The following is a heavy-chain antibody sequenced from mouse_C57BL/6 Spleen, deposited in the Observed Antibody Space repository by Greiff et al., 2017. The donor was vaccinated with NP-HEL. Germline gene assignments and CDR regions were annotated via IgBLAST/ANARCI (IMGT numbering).Heavy chain of an antibody. J-gene: IGHJ1*03. Sequence: EVKVEESGGGLVKPGGSLKLSCAASGFTFSSYAMSWVRQTPEKRLEWVATISDGGSYTYYPDNVKGRFTISRDNAKNNLYLQMSHLKSEDTAMYYCARDSHYYGSSYGYFDVWGTGTTVTVSS. CDR3: ARDSHYYGSSYGYFDV. D-gene: IGHD1-1*01. CDR2: ISDGGSYT. V-gene: IGHV5-4*01. CDR1: GFTFSSYA.